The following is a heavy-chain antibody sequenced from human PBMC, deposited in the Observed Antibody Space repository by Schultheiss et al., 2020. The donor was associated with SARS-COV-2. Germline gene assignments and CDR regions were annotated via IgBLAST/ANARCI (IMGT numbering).Heavy chain of an antibody. CDR1: GFTFSTYA. V-gene: IGHV3-23*01. J-gene: IGHJ4*02. D-gene: IGHD5-12*01. CDR3: ARDGVGYDYGQYFDY. Sequence: GGSLRLSCAASGFTFSTYAMSWVRQAPGKGLEWVSAISGGGSTYYADSVKGRFTVSRDNSKNTLYLQMNSLRAEDTAVYYCARDGVGYDYGQYFDYWGQGTLVTVSS. CDR2: ISGGGST.